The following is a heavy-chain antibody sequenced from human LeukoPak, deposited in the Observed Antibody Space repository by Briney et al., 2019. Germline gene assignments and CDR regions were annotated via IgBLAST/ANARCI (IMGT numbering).Heavy chain of an antibody. V-gene: IGHV4-61*02. J-gene: IGHJ4*02. CDR2: IYTSGST. Sequence: SETLSLTCTVSGGSISSGSYYWSWIRQPAGKGLEWIGRIYTSGSTNYNPSLKSRVTISVDTSKNQFSLKLSSVTAADTAVYYCARESITIFGVVIGRYFDHWGQGTLVTVSS. D-gene: IGHD3-3*01. CDR3: ARESITIFGVVIGRYFDH. CDR1: GGSISSGSYY.